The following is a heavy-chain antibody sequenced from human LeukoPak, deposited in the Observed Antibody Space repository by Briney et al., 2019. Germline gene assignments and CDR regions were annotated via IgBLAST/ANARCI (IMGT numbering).Heavy chain of an antibody. CDR3: ARGSGYLETFDY. J-gene: IGHJ4*02. CDR1: GFIFSSYA. Sequence: GGSLRLSCAASGFIFSSYAMHWVRQAPGKGLEWVAVISYDGSNKYYADSVKGRFTISRDNSRNTLYLQMNSLRAEDTAVYYCARGSGYLETFDYWGQGTLVTVSS. V-gene: IGHV3-30*04. CDR2: ISYDGSNK. D-gene: IGHD3-22*01.